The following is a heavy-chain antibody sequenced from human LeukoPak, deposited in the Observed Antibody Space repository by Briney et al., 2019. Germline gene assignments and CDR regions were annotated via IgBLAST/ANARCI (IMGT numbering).Heavy chain of an antibody. V-gene: IGHV1-69*01. Sequence: SVKVSCKASGGTFSSYAISWVRQAPGQGLEWMGGIIPIFGTANYAQKFQGRVTITADESTSTAYMELSSLRSEDTAVYYCARTIHSDYYGSGSNAFDIWGQGTMVTVSS. CDR1: GGTFSSYA. CDR2: IIPIFGTA. CDR3: ARTIHSDYYGSGSNAFDI. D-gene: IGHD3-10*01. J-gene: IGHJ3*02.